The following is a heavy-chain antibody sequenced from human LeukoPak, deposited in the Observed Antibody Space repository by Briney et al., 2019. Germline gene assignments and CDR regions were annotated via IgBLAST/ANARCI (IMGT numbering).Heavy chain of an antibody. J-gene: IGHJ4*02. D-gene: IGHD1-26*01. V-gene: IGHV3-30*02. CDR3: AKDPDQWELLGSHFDY. CDR2: VRYDGSNK. Sequence: GRSLRLSCAASGFTFSSYAMSWVRQAPGKGLKRVAFVRYDGSNKYYADCVKGRFTISRDNSKNTLYLRMNSLRAEGTAVYYCAKDPDQWELLGSHFDYWGQGTLVTVSS. CDR1: GFTFSSYA.